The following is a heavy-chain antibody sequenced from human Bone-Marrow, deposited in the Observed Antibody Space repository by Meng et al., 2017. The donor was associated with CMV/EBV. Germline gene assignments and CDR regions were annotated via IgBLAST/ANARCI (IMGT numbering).Heavy chain of an antibody. CDR3: ARARFDY. CDR2: IYHSGST. J-gene: IGHJ4*02. CDR1: GYSISSGYY. V-gene: IGHV4-38-2*02. Sequence: SETLSLTCTVSGYSISSGYYWGWVRQPPGKGLEWIGSIYHSGSTYYNPSLKSRVTISIDTSKNQFSLKLSSVTAADTAVYYCARARFDYWGQGTLVTVSS.